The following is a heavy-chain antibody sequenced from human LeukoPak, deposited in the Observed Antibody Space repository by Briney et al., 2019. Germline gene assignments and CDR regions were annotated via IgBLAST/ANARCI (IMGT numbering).Heavy chain of an antibody. Sequence: ASVKVSCKASVYTFTSYDINWVRQATEQGLEWLGWMSPNSGNTGYAQKFQGRVTMTTNTYISTAYMELSSLRSEDTAVYYCVRAPPNWGFNYWGQGTLVTVSS. V-gene: IGHV1-8*01. J-gene: IGHJ4*02. D-gene: IGHD7-27*01. CDR3: VRAPPNWGFNY. CDR2: MSPNSGNT. CDR1: VYTFTSYD.